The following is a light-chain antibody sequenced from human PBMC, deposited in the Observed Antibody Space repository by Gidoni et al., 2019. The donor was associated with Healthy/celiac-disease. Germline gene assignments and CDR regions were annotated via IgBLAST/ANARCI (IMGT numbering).Light chain of an antibody. CDR3: MQALQTPRT. V-gene: IGKV2-28*01. J-gene: IGKJ4*01. CDR2: LGS. Sequence: DIVMPQSPLSLPVTPGEPAPISCRSSQSLLHSNGYNYLDWYLQKPGQSPQLLIYLGSNRASGVPDRFRGSGSGTDFTLKISRVEAEDVGVYYCMQALQTPRTFGGGTKVEIK. CDR1: QSLLHSNGYNY.